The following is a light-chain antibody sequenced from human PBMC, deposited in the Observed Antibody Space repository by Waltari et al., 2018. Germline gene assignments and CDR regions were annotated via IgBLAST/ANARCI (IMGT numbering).Light chain of an antibody. V-gene: IGKV1-8*01. CDR2: AAS. CDR3: QQYYSDPLT. CDR1: PHIAGY. Sequence: AIRMTQSPSSFPASTGDRVTITCRASPHIAGYLAWYQQKPGKAPKLLIYAASTLQSGVPSRFSGSGSGTDFTLTISCLQSEDFATYYCQQYYSDPLTFGGGTKVEIK. J-gene: IGKJ4*01.